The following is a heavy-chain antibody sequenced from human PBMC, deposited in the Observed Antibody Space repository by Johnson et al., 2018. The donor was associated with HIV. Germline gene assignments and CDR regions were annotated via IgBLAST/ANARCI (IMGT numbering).Heavy chain of an antibody. V-gene: IGHV3-66*02. D-gene: IGHD3-10*01. Sequence: VQLVESGGGLVQPGGSLRLSCAASGFSVSSYYMSWVRQAPGKGLEWVSVLFSGGSTYYADSVKGRFTISRDNSKNTLYLQMNSLRAEDTAVYYCAREAEFPPPDAFDIWGQGTRVTVSS. J-gene: IGHJ3*02. CDR1: GFSVSSYY. CDR3: AREAEFPPPDAFDI. CDR2: LFSGGST.